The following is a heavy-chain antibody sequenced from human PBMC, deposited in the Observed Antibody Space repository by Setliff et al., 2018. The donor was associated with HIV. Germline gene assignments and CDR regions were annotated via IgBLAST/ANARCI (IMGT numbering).Heavy chain of an antibody. CDR1: GESFSDYS. CDR2: VNHSGSA. V-gene: IGHV4-34*01. D-gene: IGHD7-27*01. CDR3: ARGLQGWGSAGPNWFDP. J-gene: IGHJ5*02. Sequence: SETLSLTCAVYGESFSDYSWTWIRQPPGKGLEWIGDVNHSGSANYNPSLKSRVTISVDTSKNQFSLKLTSVTAADTAVYYCARGLQGWGSAGPNWFDPWGQGTLVTVSS.